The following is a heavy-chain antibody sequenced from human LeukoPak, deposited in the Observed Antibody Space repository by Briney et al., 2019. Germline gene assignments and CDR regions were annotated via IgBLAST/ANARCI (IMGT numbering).Heavy chain of an antibody. Sequence: ASVKVSCKASGYTFTGYYMHWVRQAPGQGLEWMGWINPNSGGTNYAQKFQGRVTMTRDTSISTAYMELSRLRSDDTAVYYCARDGGSSGWYDFDYWGQGTLVTVSS. V-gene: IGHV1-2*02. D-gene: IGHD6-19*01. CDR2: INPNSGGT. CDR3: ARDGGSSGWYDFDY. CDR1: GYTFTGYY. J-gene: IGHJ4*02.